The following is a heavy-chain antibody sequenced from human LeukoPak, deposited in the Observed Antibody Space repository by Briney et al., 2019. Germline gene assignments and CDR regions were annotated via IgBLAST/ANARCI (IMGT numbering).Heavy chain of an antibody. CDR2: INHSGST. V-gene: IGHV4-34*01. J-gene: IGHJ4*02. CDR3: ARDDSSGWYGKIDY. D-gene: IGHD6-19*01. CDR1: GGSFSGYY. Sequence: SETLSLTCAVYGGSFSGYYWSWIRQPPGKGLEWIGEINHSGSTNYNPSLKSRVTISVDTSKNQFSLKLSSVTAADTAVYYCARDDSSGWYGKIDYWGQGTLVTVSS.